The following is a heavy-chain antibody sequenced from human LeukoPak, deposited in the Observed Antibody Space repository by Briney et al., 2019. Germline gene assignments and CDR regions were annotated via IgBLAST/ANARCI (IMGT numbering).Heavy chain of an antibody. Sequence: SQTLSLTCTVSGGSISSGGYYWSWIRQPPGKGLEWIGYIYHSGSTYYNPSLKSRVTISVDRSKNQFSLKLSSVTAADTAVYYCAGLYSSGWYFDLWGRGTLVTVSS. CDR2: IYHSGST. CDR1: GGSISSGGYY. CDR3: AGLYSSGWYFDL. V-gene: IGHV4-30-2*01. D-gene: IGHD6-19*01. J-gene: IGHJ2*01.